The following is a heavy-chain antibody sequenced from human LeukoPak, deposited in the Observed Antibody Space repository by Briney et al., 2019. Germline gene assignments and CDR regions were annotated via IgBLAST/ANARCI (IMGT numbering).Heavy chain of an antibody. CDR1: NYPITSDYY. CDR2: IFHSGIA. Sequence: PSDTLSLTCAVSNYPITSDYYWVWIRQPPGQGLELIGQIFHSGIAHYNPSLKSRVTMSVDTSRSQFSVNLSSVTAADTAVYYCGRAGFGTAYNRFYYYMDVWGKGTTVTVSS. V-gene: IGHV4-38-2*01. D-gene: IGHD3-16*01. J-gene: IGHJ6*03. CDR3: GRAGFGTAYNRFYYYMDV.